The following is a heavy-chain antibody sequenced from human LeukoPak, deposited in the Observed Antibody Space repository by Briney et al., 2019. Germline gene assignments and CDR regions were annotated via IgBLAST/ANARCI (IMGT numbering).Heavy chain of an antibody. CDR3: ARSHRIAVAGLLFDWFDP. CDR2: INHSGST. Sequence: SETLSLTCAVYGGSFSGYYWSWIRQPPGKGLEWIGEINHSGSTNYNPSLKSRVTISVDTSKNQFSLKLSSVTAADTAVYYCARSHRIAVAGLLFDWFDPWGQGTLVTVSS. CDR1: GGSFSGYY. J-gene: IGHJ5*02. D-gene: IGHD6-19*01. V-gene: IGHV4-34*01.